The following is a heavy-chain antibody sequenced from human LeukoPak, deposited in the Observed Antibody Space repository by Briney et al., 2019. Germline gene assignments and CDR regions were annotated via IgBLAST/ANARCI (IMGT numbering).Heavy chain of an antibody. V-gene: IGHV1-2*02. Sequence: ASVKVSCKASGYTFTGYYMHWVRQAPGQGLEWMGWINPNSGGTNYAQKFQGRVTMTRDTSTSTVYMELSSLRSEDTAVYYCARAPGPSTGGNSEFDYWGQGTLVTVSS. CDR2: INPNSGGT. J-gene: IGHJ4*02. CDR1: GYTFTGYY. CDR3: ARAPGPSTGGNSEFDY. D-gene: IGHD4-23*01.